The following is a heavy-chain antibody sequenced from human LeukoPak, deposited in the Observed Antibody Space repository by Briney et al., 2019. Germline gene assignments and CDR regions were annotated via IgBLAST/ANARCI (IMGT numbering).Heavy chain of an antibody. CDR2: ISGSGGST. Sequence: GGSLRLSCAASGFTFSSYAMGWVRQAPGKGLEWVSAISGSGGSTYYADSVKGRFTISRDNSKNTLYLQMNSLRAEDTAVYYCAKGNYYGSGSYPHPPDYWGQGTLVTVSS. D-gene: IGHD3-10*01. CDR1: GFTFSSYA. J-gene: IGHJ4*02. CDR3: AKGNYYGSGSYPHPPDY. V-gene: IGHV3-23*01.